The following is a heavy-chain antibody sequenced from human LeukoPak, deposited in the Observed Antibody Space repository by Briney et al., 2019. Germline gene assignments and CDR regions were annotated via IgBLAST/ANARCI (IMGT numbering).Heavy chain of an antibody. D-gene: IGHD6-6*01. Sequence: SGGSLRLSCAASGFTVSSNYMSWVRQAPGKGLEWVSVVYSGGSTYYADSVKGRFTISRDNSKNTLYLQMNSLRAEDTAVYYCASSSSIAARPNYWGQGTLVTVSS. CDR2: VYSGGST. V-gene: IGHV3-53*01. CDR1: GFTVSSNY. CDR3: ASSSSIAARPNY. J-gene: IGHJ4*02.